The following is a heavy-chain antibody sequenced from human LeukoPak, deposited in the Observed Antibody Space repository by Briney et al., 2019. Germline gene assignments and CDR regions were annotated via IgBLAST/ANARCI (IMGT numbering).Heavy chain of an antibody. CDR1: GFTFSHYG. Sequence: SGGSLRLSCAASGFTFSHYGMHWVRQAPGKGLEWVAIIWYDGNNKYYADSVKGRFTISRDNSENTLYLQMNSLRVEDTAIYYCARDPSLRVTLDYWGQGTLVTVSS. D-gene: IGHD3-3*01. J-gene: IGHJ4*02. CDR3: ARDPSLRVTLDY. V-gene: IGHV3-33*01. CDR2: IWYDGNNK.